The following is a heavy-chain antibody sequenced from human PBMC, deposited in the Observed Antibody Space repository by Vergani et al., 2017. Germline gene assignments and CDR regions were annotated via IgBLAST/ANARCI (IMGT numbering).Heavy chain of an antibody. J-gene: IGHJ3*01. Sequence: QLQLQESGPGLVKPSETLSLSCRVSGDSISRSHYYWGFIRQPPGKGLEGIVFISSSGSPDYNPTLKRLLAFSVDTSKNLFSVSLKSVTATDTGMYYCARPVGPSAIADGYHVWGQGTMVTVS. CDR2: ISSSGSP. D-gene: IGHD3-10*01. CDR1: GDSISRSHYY. V-gene: IGHV4-39*02. CDR3: ARPVGPSAIADGYHV.